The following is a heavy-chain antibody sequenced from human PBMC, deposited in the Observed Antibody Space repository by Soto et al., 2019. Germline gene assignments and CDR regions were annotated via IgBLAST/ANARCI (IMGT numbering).Heavy chain of an antibody. V-gene: IGHV1-69*13. D-gene: IGHD5-12*01. CDR3: ARFLRDGYTSSSGDY. J-gene: IGHJ4*02. Sequence: SVKVSCKASGGTFSSYAISWVRQAPGQGLEWMGGIIPIFGTANYAQKFQGRVTITADESTSTAYMELSSLRSEDTAVYYCARFLRDGYTSSSGDYWGQGTLGTRSS. CDR2: IIPIFGTA. CDR1: GGTFSSYA.